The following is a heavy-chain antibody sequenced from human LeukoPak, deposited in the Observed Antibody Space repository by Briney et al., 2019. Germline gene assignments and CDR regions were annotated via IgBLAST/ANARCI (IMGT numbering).Heavy chain of an antibody. CDR3: ARDRAWELLAPGYYGMDV. V-gene: IGHV3-21*01. CDR2: ISSSSSYI. J-gene: IGHJ6*02. D-gene: IGHD1-26*01. CDR1: GFTFSSYS. Sequence: GGSLRLSCAASGFTFSSYSMNWVRQAPGKGLEWVSSISSSSSYIYYADSVKGRFTISRDNAKNSLYLQMNSLRAEDTAVYYCARDRAWELLAPGYYGMDVWGQGTTVTVSS.